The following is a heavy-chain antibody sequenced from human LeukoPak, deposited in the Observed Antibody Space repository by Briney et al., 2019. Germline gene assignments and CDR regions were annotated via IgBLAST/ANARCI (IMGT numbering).Heavy chain of an antibody. CDR2: IYYSGIA. J-gene: IGHJ3*02. V-gene: IGHV4-59*01. CDR1: GGSISDFY. CDR3: ARSGTHAFDI. Sequence: PSETLSLTCTVSGGSISDFYWTWIRQPPGKGLEWVGHIYYSGIATYNPSLKSRLTISIDTSHSHFSLKLTSVTAADTAMYFCARSGTHAFDIWGQETLVTVSS.